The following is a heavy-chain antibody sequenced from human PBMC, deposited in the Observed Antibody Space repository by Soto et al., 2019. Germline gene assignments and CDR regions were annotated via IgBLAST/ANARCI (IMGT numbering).Heavy chain of an antibody. V-gene: IGHV3-23*01. D-gene: IGHD3-3*01. Sequence: GGSLRLSCAASGFTFSSYAMSWVRQAPGKGLEWVSAISGSGGSTYYADSVKGRFTISRDNSKNTLYLQMNSLRAEDTAVYYCAKVMYYDFWSGYYGFDYWGQGTLVTVSS. J-gene: IGHJ4*02. CDR1: GFTFSSYA. CDR3: AKVMYYDFWSGYYGFDY. CDR2: ISGSGGST.